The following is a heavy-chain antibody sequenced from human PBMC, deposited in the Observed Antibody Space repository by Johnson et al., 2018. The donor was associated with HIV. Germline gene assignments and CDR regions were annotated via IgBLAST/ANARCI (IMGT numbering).Heavy chain of an antibody. CDR3: AKDSRRWGAFSDAFDI. D-gene: IGHD1-26*01. Sequence: QVQLVESGGGLVQPGRSLRLSCAASGFTFSSYAMHWVRQAPGKGLEWVAFIRYDGSNKYYADSVKGRFTISRDNSKNTLYLQMNSLRAEDTAVYYCAKDSRRWGAFSDAFDIWGQGTMVTVSS. V-gene: IGHV3-30*02. J-gene: IGHJ3*02. CDR2: IRYDGSNK. CDR1: GFTFSSYA.